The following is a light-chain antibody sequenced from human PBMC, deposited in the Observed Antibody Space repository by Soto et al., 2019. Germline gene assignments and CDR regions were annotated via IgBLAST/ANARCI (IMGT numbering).Light chain of an antibody. J-gene: IGLJ3*02. CDR2: KDS. V-gene: IGLV3-25*02. Sequence: SYELTQPPSLSVSPGQTARITCSGDALTKQYAYWYQQKSGQAPVLVIYKDSERPSGIPERFSGSSSGTRVTLTISGVQAEDEVDYYCQSADSSGTLLVFGGGTKL. CDR3: QSADSSGTLLV. CDR1: ALTKQY.